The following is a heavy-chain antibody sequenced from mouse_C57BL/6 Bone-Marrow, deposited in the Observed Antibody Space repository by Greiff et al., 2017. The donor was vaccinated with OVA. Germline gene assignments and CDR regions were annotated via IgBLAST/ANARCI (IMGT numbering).Heavy chain of an antibody. D-gene: IGHD1-1*01. CDR1: GYTFTSYW. Sequence: QVQLQQPGAELVKPGASVKLSCKASGYTFTSYWMHWVKQRPGRGLEWIGRIDPNSGGTKYNEKFKSKATLTVDKPSSTAYMQLISLTSEDSAVYYCAITTVVAPCCAMDYWGQGTSVTVSA. V-gene: IGHV1-72*01. J-gene: IGHJ4*01. CDR2: IDPNSGGT. CDR3: AITTVVAPCCAMDY.